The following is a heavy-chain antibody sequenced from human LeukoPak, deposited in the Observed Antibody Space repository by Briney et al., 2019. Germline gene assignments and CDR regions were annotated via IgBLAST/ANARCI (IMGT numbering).Heavy chain of an antibody. J-gene: IGHJ5*02. V-gene: IGHV4-34*01. Sequence: PSETLSLTCAVYGGSFSGYYWSWIRQPPGKGLEWIGEINHSGSTNYNPSLKSRVTISVDTSKNQFSLKLSSVTAADTAVYFCARQRGYHYDSTTNRFSDLWGQGTRVTVSS. CDR1: GGSFSGYY. CDR3: ARQRGYHYDSTTNRFSDL. D-gene: IGHD3-22*01. CDR2: INHSGST.